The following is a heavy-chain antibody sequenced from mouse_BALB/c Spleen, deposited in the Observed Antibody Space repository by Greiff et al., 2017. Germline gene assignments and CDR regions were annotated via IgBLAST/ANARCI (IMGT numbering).Heavy chain of an antibody. Sequence: VQLQQSGAELVRSGASVKLSCTASGFNIKDYYMHWVKQRPEQGLEWIGWIDPENGDTEYAPKFQGKATMTADTSSNTAYLQLSSLTSEDTAVYYCYARFTTVVATDYWGQGTTLTVSS. CDR3: YARFTTVVATDY. D-gene: IGHD1-1*01. CDR2: IDPENGDT. CDR1: GFNIKDYY. J-gene: IGHJ2*01. V-gene: IGHV14-4*02.